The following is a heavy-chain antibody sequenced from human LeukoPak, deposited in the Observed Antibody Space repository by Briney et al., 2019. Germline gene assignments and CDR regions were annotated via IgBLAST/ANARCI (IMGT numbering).Heavy chain of an antibody. CDR2: ISSSSSYI. D-gene: IGHD2-2*02. CDR3: ARPYCSSTSCYNY. J-gene: IGHJ4*02. CDR1: GFTFSSYS. V-gene: IGHV3-21*01. Sequence: NPGGSLRLSCAASGFTFSSYSMNWVRKAPGKGLEWVSSISSSSSYIYYADSVKGRFTISRDNAKNSLYLQMNGLRAEDTAVYYCARPYCSSTSCYNYWGQGTLVTVSS.